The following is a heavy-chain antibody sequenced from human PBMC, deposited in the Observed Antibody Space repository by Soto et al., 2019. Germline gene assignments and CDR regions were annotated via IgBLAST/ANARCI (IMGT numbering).Heavy chain of an antibody. CDR1: GFTFSSYA. CDR2: ISYDGSNK. D-gene: IGHD3-22*01. Sequence: GGSLRLSCAASGFTFSSYAMHWVRQAPGKGLEWVAVISYDGSNKYYADSVKGRFTISRDNSKNTLYLQMDSLRAEDTAMYYCASGAGYYYDSSDGTLNHWGQGTLVTVSS. CDR3: ASGAGYYYDSSDGTLNH. J-gene: IGHJ5*02. V-gene: IGHV3-30-3*01.